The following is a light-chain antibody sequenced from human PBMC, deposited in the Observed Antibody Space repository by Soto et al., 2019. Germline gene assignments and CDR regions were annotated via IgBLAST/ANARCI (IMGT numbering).Light chain of an antibody. CDR3: QXXGSSPRT. V-gene: IGKV3-20*01. CDR2: DAS. J-gene: IGKJ1*01. CDR1: QSVSSSY. Sequence: EIVLTQSPGTLSLSPGERATLSCRASQSVSSSYLAWYQQKPGQAPRLLIYDASSRATGIPDRFSGSGSGTDFXLTISXLEPXDFAVXYCQXXGSSPRTFGQGTKVEIK.